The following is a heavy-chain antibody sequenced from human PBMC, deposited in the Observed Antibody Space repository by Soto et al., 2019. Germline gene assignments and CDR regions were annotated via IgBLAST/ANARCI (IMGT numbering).Heavy chain of an antibody. Sequence: ASVKVSCKASGYTFTSYAMHWVRQAPGQRLEWMGWINAGNGNTKYSQKFQGRVTITRDTSASTAYMELSSLRSEDTAVYYCARRKTLTGWWFDPWGQGTLVTAPQ. D-gene: IGHD7-27*01. CDR3: ARRKTLTGWWFDP. CDR1: GYTFTSYA. J-gene: IGHJ5*02. V-gene: IGHV1-3*01. CDR2: INAGNGNT.